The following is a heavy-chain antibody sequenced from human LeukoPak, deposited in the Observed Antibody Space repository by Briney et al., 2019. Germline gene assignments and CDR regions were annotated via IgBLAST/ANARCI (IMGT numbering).Heavy chain of an antibody. CDR2: IYSDSGDT. CDR1: GYTFTGFY. CDR3: ARSAGSAFFDY. J-gene: IGHJ4*02. D-gene: IGHD2-15*01. Sequence: ASVNVSCKASGYTFTGFYIHWVRQAPGQGLEWMGWIYSDSGDTNYAQKFQGCVTMTRDTSISTAYMELSRVTSDDTAVYYCARSAGSAFFDYWGQGTLVTVTS. V-gene: IGHV1-2*04.